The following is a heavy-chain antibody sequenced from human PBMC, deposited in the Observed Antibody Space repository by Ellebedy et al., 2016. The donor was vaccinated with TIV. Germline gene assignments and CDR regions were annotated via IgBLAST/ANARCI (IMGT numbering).Heavy chain of an antibody. V-gene: IGHV1-24*01. D-gene: IGHD3-10*01. CDR1: GYTLTELS. Sequence: ASVKVSXXVSGYTLTELSMHWVRQAPGKGLEWMGGFDPEDGETIYAQKFQGRVTITADESTSTAYMELSSLRSEDTAVYYCARDQESTYANWFDPWGQGTLVTVSS. J-gene: IGHJ5*02. CDR2: FDPEDGET. CDR3: ARDQESTYANWFDP.